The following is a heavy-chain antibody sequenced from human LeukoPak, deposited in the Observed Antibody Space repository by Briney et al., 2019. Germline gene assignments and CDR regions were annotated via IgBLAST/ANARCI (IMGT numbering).Heavy chain of an antibody. CDR1: GGSISSSSYY. D-gene: IGHD2-2*02. CDR2: IYYSGST. V-gene: IGHV4-39*01. Sequence: SETLSLTCTVSGGSISSSSYYWGWIRQPPGKGLEWIGSIYYSGSTYYNPSLKSRVTISVDTSKNQFSLKLSSVTAADTAVYYCARVVVVPVAIGLNYYYGMDVWGQGTTVTVSS. J-gene: IGHJ6*02. CDR3: ARVVVVPVAIGLNYYYGMDV.